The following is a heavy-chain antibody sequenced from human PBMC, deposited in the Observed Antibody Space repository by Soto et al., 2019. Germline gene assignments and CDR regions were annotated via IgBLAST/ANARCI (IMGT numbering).Heavy chain of an antibody. CDR1: GGYISSYY. J-gene: IGHJ4*02. D-gene: IGHD5-18*01. CDR3: ASLRAVDRGYSYGLFDY. V-gene: IGHV4-59*01. CDR2: IYYSGST. Sequence: SETLSLTCTVSGGYISSYYWSWIRQPPGKGLEWIGYIYYSGSTNYNPSLKSRVTISVDTSKNQFSLKLSSVTAADTAVYYCASLRAVDRGYSYGLFDYWGQGTLVTVSS.